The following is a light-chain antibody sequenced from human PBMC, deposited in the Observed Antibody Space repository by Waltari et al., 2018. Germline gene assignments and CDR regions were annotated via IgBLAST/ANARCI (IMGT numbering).Light chain of an antibody. CDR3: QQYNNWPPVT. CDR1: QSVSSN. V-gene: IGKV3-15*01. J-gene: IGKJ4*01. Sequence: EVVLTQSPATPSVSPRDGATLPCRASQSVSSNLAWYQHKPGQAPRLLIYDASTRATGIPARFSGSGFGTEFTLTISSLQSEDFAVYYCQQYNNWPPVTFGGGTKVEIK. CDR2: DAS.